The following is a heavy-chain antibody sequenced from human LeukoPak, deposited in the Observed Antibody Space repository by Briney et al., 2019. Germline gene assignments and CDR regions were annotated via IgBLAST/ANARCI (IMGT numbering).Heavy chain of an antibody. D-gene: IGHD2-21*02. CDR3: ARQPLGSGGDCHFDY. V-gene: IGHV1-69*05. CDR2: IIAVYDAV. J-gene: IGHJ4*01. Sequence: ASMTVSCKTSGVSFSSFAFSWMRQAPGQGLEWVGRIIAVYDAVDYAQKFQGRVSITTDESTSTVSLELTGLTYDDTAVYYCARQPLGSGGDCHFDYWGQGTLVTVSS. CDR1: GVSFSSFA.